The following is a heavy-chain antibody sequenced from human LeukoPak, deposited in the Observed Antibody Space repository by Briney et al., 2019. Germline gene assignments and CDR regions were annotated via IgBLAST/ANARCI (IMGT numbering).Heavy chain of an antibody. CDR2: INPSGGST. CDR1: GYTFTSYY. Sequence: ASVKVSCKASGYTFTSYYMHWVRQAPGQGLEWMGIINPSGGSTSYAQKFQGRVTMTRDTSTSTVYMELSSLRSEDTAVYYCARGPNGYSGYDSLGFDYWGQGTLVTASS. J-gene: IGHJ4*02. CDR3: ARGPNGYSGYDSLGFDY. D-gene: IGHD5-12*01. V-gene: IGHV1-46*01.